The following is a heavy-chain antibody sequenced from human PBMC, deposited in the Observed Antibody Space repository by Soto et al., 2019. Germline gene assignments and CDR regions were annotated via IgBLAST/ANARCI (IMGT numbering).Heavy chain of an antibody. D-gene: IGHD2-15*01. CDR3: ARTRGYCSGGSCYVASGTFDY. CDR1: GGSISSGGYY. V-gene: IGHV4-31*03. J-gene: IGHJ4*02. CDR2: IYYSGST. Sequence: QVQLQESGPGLVKPSQTLSLTCTVSGGSISSGGYYWSWIRQHPGKGLEWIGYIYYSGSTYYNPSLKSGVTISLDTSKNQFSLKLSSVTAADTAVYYCARTRGYCSGGSCYVASGTFDYWGQGTLVTVSS.